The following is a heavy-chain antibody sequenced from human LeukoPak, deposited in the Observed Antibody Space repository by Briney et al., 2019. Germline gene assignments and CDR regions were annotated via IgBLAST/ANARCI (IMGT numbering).Heavy chain of an antibody. V-gene: IGHV3-66*04. CDR3: ARPRVVDALKIPDS. J-gene: IGHJ5*01. CDR1: GFTVSSNY. D-gene: IGHD2-15*01. CDR2: IYSGGST. Sequence: GGSLRLSCAASGFTVSSNYMSWVRQAPGKGLEWVSVIYSGGSTYYADSVKGRFTISRDNSKNTLYLQMNSLRAEDTAVYYCARPRVVDALKIPDSWGQGALVTVSS.